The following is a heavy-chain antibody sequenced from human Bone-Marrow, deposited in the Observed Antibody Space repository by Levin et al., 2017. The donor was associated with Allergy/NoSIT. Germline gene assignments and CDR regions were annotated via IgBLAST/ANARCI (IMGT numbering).Heavy chain of an antibody. D-gene: IGHD3-10*01. CDR2: IRYDGSDE. CDR1: GFTFSTYG. V-gene: IGHV3-33*01. Sequence: LSLTCAASGFTFSTYGIHWVRQAPGKGLEWVAVIRYDGSDEYYADSVRGRFTISRDNSKNMLYLQMNSLRAEDTAVYYCARARGSHYYYYMDVWGTGTTVTVSS. CDR3: ARARGSHYYYYMDV. J-gene: IGHJ6*03.